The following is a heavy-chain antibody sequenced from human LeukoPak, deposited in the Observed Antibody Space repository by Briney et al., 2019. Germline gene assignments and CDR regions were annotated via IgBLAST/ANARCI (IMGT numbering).Heavy chain of an antibody. Sequence: ASVKVSCKASGGTFSSYGISWVRQAPGQGLEWMGWISAYNGNTNYAQKLQGRVTMTTDTSTSTAYMELRSLRSDDTAVYYCARDHGMVGATAAGYWGQGTLVTVSS. J-gene: IGHJ4*02. D-gene: IGHD1-26*01. CDR2: ISAYNGNT. CDR1: GGTFSSYG. CDR3: ARDHGMVGATAAGY. V-gene: IGHV1-18*01.